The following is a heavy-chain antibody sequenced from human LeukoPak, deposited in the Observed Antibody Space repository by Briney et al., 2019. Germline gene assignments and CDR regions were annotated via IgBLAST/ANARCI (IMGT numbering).Heavy chain of an antibody. D-gene: IGHD6-13*01. J-gene: IGHJ4*02. CDR1: GYTFTSYD. Sequence: ASVKVSCEASGYTFTSYDINWVRQATGQGLEWMGWMNPNSGNTGYAQKFQGRVTITRNTSISTAYMELSSLRYEDTAVYYCARGTGYSSSWTDFDYWGQGTLVTVSS. CDR3: ARGTGYSSSWTDFDY. V-gene: IGHV1-8*03. CDR2: MNPNSGNT.